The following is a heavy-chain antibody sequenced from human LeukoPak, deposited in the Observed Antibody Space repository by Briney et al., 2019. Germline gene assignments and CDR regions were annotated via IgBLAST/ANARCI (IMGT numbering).Heavy chain of an antibody. Sequence: SETLSLTCTVSGDSISSYYWSWIRQPPGKGLEWIGYIYYSGSTNYNPSLKSRVTISVDTSKNQFSLKLSSVTAADTAVYYCARGGEWESHFDYWGQGTLVTVSS. J-gene: IGHJ4*02. CDR1: GDSISSYY. CDR2: IYYSGST. D-gene: IGHD1-26*01. CDR3: ARGGEWESHFDY. V-gene: IGHV4-59*01.